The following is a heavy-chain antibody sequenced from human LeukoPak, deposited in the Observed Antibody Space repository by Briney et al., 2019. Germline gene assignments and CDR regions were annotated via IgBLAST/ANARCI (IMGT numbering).Heavy chain of an antibody. J-gene: IGHJ4*02. Sequence: PSETLSLTCTVSGGSISSSSYYWGWIRQPPGKGLEWIGSIYYSGSTYYNPSLKSRVTISVDTSKNQFSLKLSSVTAADTAVCYCARALGSSSVGDYWGQGTLVTVSS. CDR3: ARALGSSSVGDY. CDR1: GGSISSSSYY. V-gene: IGHV4-39*07. D-gene: IGHD6-6*01. CDR2: IYYSGST.